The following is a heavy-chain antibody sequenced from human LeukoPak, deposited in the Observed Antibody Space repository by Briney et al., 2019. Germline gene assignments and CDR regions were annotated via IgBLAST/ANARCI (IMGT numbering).Heavy chain of an antibody. V-gene: IGHV4-30-2*01. J-gene: IGHJ4*02. CDR3: ARLVAATGNFDY. Sequence: SETHSLTCAVSGGSISSGGYSWSWIRQPPGKGLEWIGYIYHSGSTYYNPSLKSRVTISVDRSKNQFSLKLSSVTAADTAVYYCARLVAATGNFDYWGQGTLVTVFS. D-gene: IGHD6-13*01. CDR1: GGSISSGGYS. CDR2: IYHSGST.